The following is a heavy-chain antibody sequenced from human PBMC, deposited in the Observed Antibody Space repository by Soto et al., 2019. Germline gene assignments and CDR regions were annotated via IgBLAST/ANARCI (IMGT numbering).Heavy chain of an antibody. CDR3: ARCDVCYPGGDDAFDL. V-gene: IGHV1-69*01. CDR1: GGTFSSHA. D-gene: IGHD2-21*02. CDR2: IIPMFGTT. Sequence: QVQLVQSGAEVKKPGSSVKVSCKTSGGTFSSHALTWLRQAPGQGLEWMGGIIPMFGTTYTSQKFQGRVAIAADETTSTLELSRLRSEDTAVYFCARCDVCYPGGDDAFDLWGQGPTVIVSS. J-gene: IGHJ3*01.